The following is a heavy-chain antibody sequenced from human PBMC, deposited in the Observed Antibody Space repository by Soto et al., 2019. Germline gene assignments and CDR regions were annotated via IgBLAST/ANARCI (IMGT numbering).Heavy chain of an antibody. CDR3: ATEETGPFGGAQVY. CDR1: GGSISSKSHY. J-gene: IGHJ4*02. CDR2: VYYSGST. D-gene: IGHD3-16*01. V-gene: IGHV4-39*01. Sequence: PSETLSLTCTVSGGSISSKSHYWGWIRQPPGKGLEWVGSVYYSGSTFYNPSLKSRVTISVDTSKNQFSLKLTAVTAADTAVYYCATEETGPFGGAQVYWGRGVLVTVSS.